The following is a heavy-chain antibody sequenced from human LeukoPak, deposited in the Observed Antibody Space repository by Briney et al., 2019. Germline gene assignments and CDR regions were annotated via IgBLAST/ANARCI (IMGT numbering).Heavy chain of an antibody. D-gene: IGHD6-13*01. V-gene: IGHV4-39*01. CDR1: GGSISSSSYY. Sequence: SETLSLTCTVSGGSISSSSYYWGWIRQPPGKGLEWIGSIYYSGSTYYNPSLKSRVTISVDTSKNQFSLKLSSVTAADTAVYYCARHDPGIAAAGLFDYWGQGTLVTVSS. CDR2: IYYSGST. J-gene: IGHJ4*02. CDR3: ARHDPGIAAAGLFDY.